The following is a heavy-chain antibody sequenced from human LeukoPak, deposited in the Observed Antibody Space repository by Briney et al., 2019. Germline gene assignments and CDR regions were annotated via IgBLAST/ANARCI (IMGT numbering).Heavy chain of an antibody. D-gene: IGHD2-8*02. CDR1: GFTFSSYA. CDR3: ARGATGGYYYYYGMDV. CDR2: ISYDGSNK. Sequence: GGSLRLSCAAFGFTFSSYAMHWVRQAPGKGLEWVAVISYDGSNKYYADSVKGRFTISRDNSKNTLYLRMNSLRAEDTAVYYCARGATGGYYYYYGMDVWGQGTTVTVSS. J-gene: IGHJ6*02. V-gene: IGHV3-30-3*01.